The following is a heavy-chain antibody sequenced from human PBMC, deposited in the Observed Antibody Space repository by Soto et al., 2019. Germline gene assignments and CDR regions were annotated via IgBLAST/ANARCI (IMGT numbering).Heavy chain of an antibody. J-gene: IGHJ6*02. CDR3: ARDRGYDAHDYYYNAMDV. D-gene: IGHD2-15*01. CDR1: GFTFRTYT. Sequence: GGSLRLSCISSGFTFRTYTMNWVRQAPGKGLEWVSGIRGFSPYTFYAESVKGRFTISRDDAKNSLYLQMNSLRAEDTAVYYCARDRGYDAHDYYYNAMDVWGQGSTVTVAS. CDR2: IRGFSPYT. V-gene: IGHV3-21*01.